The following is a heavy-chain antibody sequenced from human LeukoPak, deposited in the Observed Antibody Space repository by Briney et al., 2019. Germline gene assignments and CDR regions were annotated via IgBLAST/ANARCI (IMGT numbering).Heavy chain of an antibody. D-gene: IGHD3-10*01. V-gene: IGHV4-59*08. J-gene: IGHJ4*02. CDR1: GGSISSYY. CDR2: IYYSGST. CDR3: ARHGVGLLWFGELSN. Sequence: PSETLSLTCTVSGGSISSYYWSWIRQPPGKGLEWIGYIYYSGSTNYNPSLKSRVTISVDTSKNQFSLKLSSVTAADTAVYYCARHGVGLLWFGELSNWGQGTLVTVSS.